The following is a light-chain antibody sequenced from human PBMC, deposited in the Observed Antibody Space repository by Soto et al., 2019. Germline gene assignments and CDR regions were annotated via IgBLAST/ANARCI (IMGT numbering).Light chain of an antibody. V-gene: IGLV2-14*01. Sequence: QSVLTQPACVSGSPGQSMTISCAGTMRDVGAYNLVSWYQQHPGRAPQLIIYEVRNRPSGISFRFSGSKSGNTASLTISGLQAEDEADYYCSSYTSKSSLIFGGGTKVTVL. CDR2: EVR. J-gene: IGLJ2*01. CDR3: SSYTSKSSLI. CDR1: MRDVGAYNL.